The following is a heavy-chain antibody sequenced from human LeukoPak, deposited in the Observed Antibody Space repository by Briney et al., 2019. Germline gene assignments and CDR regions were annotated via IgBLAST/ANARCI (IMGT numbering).Heavy chain of an antibody. Sequence: SETLSLTCAVYGGSFSGYYWSWIRQPPGKGLEGIGEINHSGSTNYNPSLKSRVTISVDTSKNQFYLKLSSVTAADTAVYYCARIVITPRFDPWGQGTLVTVSS. CDR3: ARIVITPRFDP. D-gene: IGHD3-22*01. CDR2: INHSGST. J-gene: IGHJ5*02. V-gene: IGHV4-34*01. CDR1: GGSFSGYY.